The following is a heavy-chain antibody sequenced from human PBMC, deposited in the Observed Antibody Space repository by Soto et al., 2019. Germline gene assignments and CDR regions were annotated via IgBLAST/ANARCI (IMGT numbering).Heavy chain of an antibody. CDR2: IRGSGTST. CDR1: GFTFSSYA. V-gene: IGHV3-23*01. CDR3: AKDTRSASGGYFDF. D-gene: IGHD2-8*02. Sequence: GSLRLSCAASGFTFSSYAMSWVRRAPGKGLEWVSGIRGSGTSTDYADSVKGRFTISRDNSKNTVYLQMSSLRAEDTAVYYCAKDTRSASGGYFDFWGQGTLVNVSS. J-gene: IGHJ4*02.